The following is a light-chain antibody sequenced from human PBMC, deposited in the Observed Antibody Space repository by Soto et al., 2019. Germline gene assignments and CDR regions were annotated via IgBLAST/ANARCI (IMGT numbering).Light chain of an antibody. J-gene: IGKJ1*01. CDR1: QSLLHTNGKTD. V-gene: IGKV2D-29*01. CDR2: ELS. CDR3: MQSIQVPRT. Sequence: DIVMTQTPLSLSVTPGQPASISCKSSQSLLHTNGKTDVYWYLQKPGQPPQLLIYELSKRFSGVSDRFSGSGSGTDFTLKISRVEAGDVGTYYCMQSIQVPRTFGQGTKVEVK.